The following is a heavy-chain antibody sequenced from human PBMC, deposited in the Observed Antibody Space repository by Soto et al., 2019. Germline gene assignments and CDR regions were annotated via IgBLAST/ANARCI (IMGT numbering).Heavy chain of an antibody. CDR3: ARVGFTSPYYFDY. CDR2: IYYSGST. Sequence: PSETLSLTCTVSGGSISSYYWSWIRQPPGKGLEWIGYIYYSGSTNYNPPLKSRVTISVDTSKNQFSLKLSSVTAADTAVYYCARVGFTSPYYFDYWGQGTLVTVSS. V-gene: IGHV4-59*01. D-gene: IGHD1-26*01. J-gene: IGHJ4*02. CDR1: GGSISSYY.